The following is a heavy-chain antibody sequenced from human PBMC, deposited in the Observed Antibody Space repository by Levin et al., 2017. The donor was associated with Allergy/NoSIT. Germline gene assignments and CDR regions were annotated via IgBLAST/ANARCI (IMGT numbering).Heavy chain of an antibody. V-gene: IGHV4-39*01. J-gene: IGHJ4*02. CDR3: ARLHGDYDWGEPSFDY. CDR1: GGSISSSSYY. Sequence: SETLSLTCTVSGGSISSSSYYWGWIRQPPGTGLEWIGSIYYSGSTYYNPSLKSRVTISVDTSKNQFSLKLSSVTAADTAVYYCARLHGDYDWGEPSFDYWGQGTLVTVSS. CDR2: IYYSGST. D-gene: IGHD4-17*01.